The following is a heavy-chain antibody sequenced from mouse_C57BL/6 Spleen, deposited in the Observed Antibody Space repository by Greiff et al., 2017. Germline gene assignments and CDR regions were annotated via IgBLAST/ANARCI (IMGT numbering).Heavy chain of an antibody. J-gene: IGHJ3*01. D-gene: IGHD4-1*01. Sequence: EVKLVESGGGLVKPGGSLKLSCAASGFTFSSYAMSWVRQTPEKRLEWVATISDGGSYTYYPDNVKGRFTISRDNAKNNLYLQMSHLKSEDTAMYYGGRYQLGSFAYWGQGTLVTVSA. V-gene: IGHV5-4*03. CDR3: GRYQLGSFAY. CDR2: ISDGGSYT. CDR1: GFTFSSYA.